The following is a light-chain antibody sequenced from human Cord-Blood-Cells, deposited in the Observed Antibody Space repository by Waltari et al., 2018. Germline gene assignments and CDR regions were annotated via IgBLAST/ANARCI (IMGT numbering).Light chain of an antibody. CDR2: GNS. J-gene: IGLJ3*02. V-gene: IGLV1-40*01. CDR1: SSNIGAGYD. Sequence: QSVLTQPPSVSRAPGHRVTISCTGSSSNIGAGYDVHWYQQLPGTAPKLLIYGNSNRPSGVPDRFSGSKSGTSASLAITGLQAEDEADYYCQSYDSSLSGFWVFGGGTKLTVL. CDR3: QSYDSSLSGFWV.